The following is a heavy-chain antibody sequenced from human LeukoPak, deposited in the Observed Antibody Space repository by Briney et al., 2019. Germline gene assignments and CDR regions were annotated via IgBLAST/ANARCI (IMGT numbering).Heavy chain of an antibody. CDR1: GGSFSGYY. Sequence: SETLSLTCAVYGGSFSGYYWSWIRQPPGKGLEWIGEINHSGSTNYNPSLKSRVTISVDTSKDQFSLKLSSVTAADTAVYYCARLGIVRTSMVRGVIWFDPWGQGTLVPVSS. V-gene: IGHV4-34*01. CDR3: ARLGIVRTSMVRGVIWFDP. CDR2: INHSGST. J-gene: IGHJ5*02. D-gene: IGHD3-10*01.